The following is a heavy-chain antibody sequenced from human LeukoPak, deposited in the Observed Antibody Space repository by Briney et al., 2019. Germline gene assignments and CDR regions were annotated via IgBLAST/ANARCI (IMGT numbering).Heavy chain of an antibody. J-gene: IGHJ6*03. Sequence: GRSLRLSCAASGFTFSSYGMHWVRQAPGKGLEWVAVISYDGSNTYYADSVKGRFTISRDNSKNTLHLQMNSLRAEDTAVYYCAKGIQQWSSYMDVWGKGTTVTVSS. CDR3: AKGIQQWSSYMDV. V-gene: IGHV3-30*18. D-gene: IGHD5-18*01. CDR1: GFTFSSYG. CDR2: ISYDGSNT.